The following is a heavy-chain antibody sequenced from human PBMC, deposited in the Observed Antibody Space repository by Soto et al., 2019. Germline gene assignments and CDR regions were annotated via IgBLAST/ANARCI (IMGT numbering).Heavy chain of an antibody. V-gene: IGHV3-23*01. CDR1: GFTFSTYA. CDR2: ISGSGGST. CDR3: AKTPSGSYNFDF. Sequence: GGSLRLSCAASGFTFSTYAMSWVRQAPGKGLEWVSAISGSGGSTYYADSVKGRFTISRDNSKNTLYLQMNSLRAEDTALYYCAKTPSGSYNFDFWGQGTLVTVSS. D-gene: IGHD3-10*01. J-gene: IGHJ4*02.